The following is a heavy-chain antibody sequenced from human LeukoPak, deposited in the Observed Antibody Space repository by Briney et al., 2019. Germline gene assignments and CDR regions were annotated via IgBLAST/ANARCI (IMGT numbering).Heavy chain of an antibody. CDR1: GFTFSNFY. CDR2: ISGSGTNQ. CDR3: ARPVSPNYFYYMDV. D-gene: IGHD4-11*01. Sequence: GGSLRLSCAASGFTFSNFYMSWLRQAPGKGLEWLSYISGSGTNQHYADSVRGRFTISRDNAENSLSLQMDSLRAEDTAVYYCARPVSPNYFYYMDVWGKGTTVTFSS. J-gene: IGHJ6*03. V-gene: IGHV3-11*01.